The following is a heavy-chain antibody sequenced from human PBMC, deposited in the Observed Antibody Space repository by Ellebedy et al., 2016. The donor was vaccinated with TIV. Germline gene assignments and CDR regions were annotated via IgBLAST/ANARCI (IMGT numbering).Heavy chain of an antibody. CDR2: ISYDGSIK. CDR3: ARDSRVTTSYYYYGLDV. J-gene: IGHJ6*02. D-gene: IGHD4-17*01. Sequence: GESLKISCAVSGFTFSDYAMHWVRQAPGKGLEWVALISYDGSIKDYADSVKGRFTISRDDSKNTRWLQMNSLRAEDTAVYYCARDSRVTTSYYYYGLDVWGQGTTVTVSS. V-gene: IGHV3-30-3*01. CDR1: GFTFSDYA.